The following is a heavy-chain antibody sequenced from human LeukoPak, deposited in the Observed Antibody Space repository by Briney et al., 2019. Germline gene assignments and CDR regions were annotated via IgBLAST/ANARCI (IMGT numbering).Heavy chain of an antibody. V-gene: IGHV3-23*01. CDR1: GFTFSSYA. D-gene: IGHD6-19*01. CDR3: AEGSSSGWSGDYFDY. CDR2: ISGSGGST. J-gene: IGHJ4*02. Sequence: GGSLRLSCAASGFTFSSYAMSWVRQAPGKGLEWVSAISGSGGSTYYADSVKGRFTISRDNSKNTLSLQMSSLRVEDTAVYYCAEGSSSGWSGDYFDYWGQGTLVTVSS.